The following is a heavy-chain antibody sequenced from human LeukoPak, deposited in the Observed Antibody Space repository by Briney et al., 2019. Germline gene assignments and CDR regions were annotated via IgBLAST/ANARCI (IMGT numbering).Heavy chain of an antibody. J-gene: IGHJ4*02. CDR1: GFTFSSYA. V-gene: IGHV3-23*01. CDR2: ISGSGST. Sequence: GGSLRLSCAASGFTFSSYAMSWVRQAPGKGLEWVSAISGSGSTYYADSVKGRFTISRDNSKNTLYLQMNSLRAEDTAVYYCAAYGSGSYDYWGQGTLVTVSS. D-gene: IGHD3-10*01. CDR3: AAYGSGSYDY.